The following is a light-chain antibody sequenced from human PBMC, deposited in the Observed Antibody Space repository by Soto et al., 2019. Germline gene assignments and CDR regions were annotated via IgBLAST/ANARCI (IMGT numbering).Light chain of an antibody. CDR2: AAS. CDR1: QGVSGNL. J-gene: IGKJ2*01. Sequence: EIVLTQSPDTLSLSPGERATLSCRASQGVSGNLLAWYQHRPGQAPRLLIYAASSRPTGIPDRFSGSGSGTDFTLTISRLEPEDFAVYYCQQYDSSPPNTFGQGTRLEIK. V-gene: IGKV3-20*01. CDR3: QQYDSSPPNT.